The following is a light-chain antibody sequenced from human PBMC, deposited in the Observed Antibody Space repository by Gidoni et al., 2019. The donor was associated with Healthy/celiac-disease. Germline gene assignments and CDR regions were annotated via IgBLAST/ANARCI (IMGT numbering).Light chain of an antibody. V-gene: IGKV3-11*01. Sequence: EIVLTQSPAPLSLSPGERATLSCRASQSVSSYLAWYQQKPGQAPRLLIYDASNRATGIPARFSGSGSGTDFTLTISSLEPEDFAVYYCQQRSNWPPGNTFGPGTKVDIK. J-gene: IGKJ3*01. CDR2: DAS. CDR1: QSVSSY. CDR3: QQRSNWPPGNT.